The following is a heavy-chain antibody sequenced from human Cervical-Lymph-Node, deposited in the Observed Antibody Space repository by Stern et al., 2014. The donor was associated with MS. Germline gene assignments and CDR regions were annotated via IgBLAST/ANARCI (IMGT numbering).Heavy chain of an antibody. D-gene: IGHD6-19*01. CDR3: ARGEKQWLSLWDY. CDR1: GGTFRTSA. Sequence: VQLLESGAEVTKPGSSVKVSCKASGGTFRTSAISWVRQAPGQGLEWMGGIIPIFGTGNHAQKFQGRVTITADESTSTAYMELSRLRSEDTAVYYCARGEKQWLSLWDYWGQGTLVTVSS. J-gene: IGHJ4*02. CDR2: IIPIFGTG. V-gene: IGHV1-69*01.